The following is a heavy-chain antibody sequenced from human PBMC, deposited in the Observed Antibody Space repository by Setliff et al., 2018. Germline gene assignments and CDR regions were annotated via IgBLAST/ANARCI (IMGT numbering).Heavy chain of an antibody. CDR3: ARMSGFQYMDV. Sequence: SETLSLTCTVSGGSIGPHYWSWIRQAPGKGLEWIGHIFYSDTAKYNPSLESRAAISVDSSKNQFSLSLSSVTAADTAVYYCARMSGFQYMDVWGKGTTVTVSS. J-gene: IGHJ6*03. CDR2: IFYSDTA. D-gene: IGHD3-3*01. V-gene: IGHV4-59*08. CDR1: GGSIGPHY.